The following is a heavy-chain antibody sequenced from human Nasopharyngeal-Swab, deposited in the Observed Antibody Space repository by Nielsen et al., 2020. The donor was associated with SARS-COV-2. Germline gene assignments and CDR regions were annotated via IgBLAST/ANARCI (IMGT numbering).Heavy chain of an antibody. D-gene: IGHD2-2*01. CDR3: ARDSVVVVPAAMGSYYYYYMDV. CDR2: IYTSGST. J-gene: IGHJ6*03. V-gene: IGHV4-61*02. CDR1: GGSISSGSYY. Sequence: SETLSLTCTVSGGSISSGSYYWSWIRQPAGKGLEWIVRIYTSGSTNYNPSLKSRVTISVDTSKNQFSLKLCSVTAADTAVYYCARDSVVVVPAAMGSYYYYYMDVWGKGTTVTVSS.